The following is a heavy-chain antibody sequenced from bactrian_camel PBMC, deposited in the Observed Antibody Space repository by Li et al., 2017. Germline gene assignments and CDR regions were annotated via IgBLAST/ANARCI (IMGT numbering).Heavy chain of an antibody. V-gene: IGHV3S53*01. Sequence: HVQLVESGGGSVQAGGSLRLSCVASGIDFTTACLAWFRQRPGKEREGVASIGSAGSTSYADSVKGRFTISKDNAKNTLYLQMNSLKPEDTAMYYCAADCGPRTYCSGGYCPPLDFGYWGQGTQVTVS. CDR2: IGSAGST. CDR3: AADCGPRTYCSGGYCPPLDFGY. J-gene: IGHJ6*01. D-gene: IGHD2*01. CDR1: GIDFTTAC.